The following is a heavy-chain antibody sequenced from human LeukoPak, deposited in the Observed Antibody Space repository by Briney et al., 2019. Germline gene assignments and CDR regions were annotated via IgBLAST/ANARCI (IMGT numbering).Heavy chain of an antibody. Sequence: SETLSLTCTVSGGSMSGYFWSWIRQPPGKGVEWLAYIYSNGGTSYNPSLESRVTISIDTSKNQFSLKLSSVTAADTAVYYCARDSAASGFLAYWGQGTLVTVSS. CDR2: IYSNGGT. CDR1: GGSMSGYF. CDR3: ARDSAASGFLAY. V-gene: IGHV4-59*01. D-gene: IGHD3-3*01. J-gene: IGHJ4*02.